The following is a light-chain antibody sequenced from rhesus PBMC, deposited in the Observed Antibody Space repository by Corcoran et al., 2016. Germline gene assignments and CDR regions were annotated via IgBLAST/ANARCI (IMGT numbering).Light chain of an antibody. V-gene: IGKV1-69*01. CDR1: QGISNW. Sequence: DIQMTQSPSSLSAFVGDRVTITCRASQGISNWLAWYQQKPGKAPKLLINRASNLETGVPSRFRGSGSRTDFTLPIRSLQPEDIATYYCRRHDNSPLTFGGGTKVELK. CDR3: RRHDNSPLT. CDR2: RAS. J-gene: IGKJ4*01.